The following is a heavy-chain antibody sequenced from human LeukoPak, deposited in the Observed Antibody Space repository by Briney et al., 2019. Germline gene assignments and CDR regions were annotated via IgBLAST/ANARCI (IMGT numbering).Heavy chain of an antibody. V-gene: IGHV4-30-4*08. CDR1: GGSISSGDYY. CDR3: ASGYCSSTSCYTLPFDY. J-gene: IGHJ4*02. D-gene: IGHD2-2*02. CDR2: IYYSGST. Sequence: SQTLSLTCTVSGGSISSGDYYWSWIRQPPGKGLEWIGYIYYSGSTYYNPSLKSRVTISVDTSKNQFSLKLSSVTAADTAVYYCASGYCSSTSCYTLPFDYWGQGTLVTVSS.